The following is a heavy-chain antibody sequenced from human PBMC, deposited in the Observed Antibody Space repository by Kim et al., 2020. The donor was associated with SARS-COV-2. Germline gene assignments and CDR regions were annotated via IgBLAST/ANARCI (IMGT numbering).Heavy chain of an antibody. Sequence: SETLSLTCAVYGGSFSGYYWSWIRQPPGKGLEWIGEINHSGSTNYNPSLKSRVTISVDTSKNQFSLKLSSVTAADTAVYYCARGRLRYFDWSAVWFDPWGQGTLVTVSS. J-gene: IGHJ5*02. D-gene: IGHD3-9*01. CDR1: GGSFSGYY. V-gene: IGHV4-34*01. CDR3: ARGRLRYFDWSAVWFDP. CDR2: INHSGST.